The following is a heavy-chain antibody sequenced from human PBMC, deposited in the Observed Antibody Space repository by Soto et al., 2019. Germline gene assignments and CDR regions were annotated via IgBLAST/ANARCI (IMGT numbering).Heavy chain of an antibody. CDR1: GGSISNYF. J-gene: IGHJ4*02. Sequence: SETLSLTCTVSGGSISNYFCNWIRQPAGKGLEWIGRIDNSGSTNYNPSLKSRITMSADTSRNQFSLKLNSVTAADTAVYYCARGGQDFWSGPFDYWGQGDLVTVSS. CDR2: IDNSGST. CDR3: ARGGQDFWSGPFDY. V-gene: IGHV4-4*07. D-gene: IGHD3-3*01.